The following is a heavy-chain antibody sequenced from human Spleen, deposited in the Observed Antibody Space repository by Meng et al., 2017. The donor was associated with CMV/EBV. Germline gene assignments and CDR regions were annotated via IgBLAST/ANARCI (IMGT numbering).Heavy chain of an antibody. CDR2: IYYSGST. J-gene: IGHJ4*02. CDR1: GGSISSGDYY. V-gene: IGHV4-30-4*08. D-gene: IGHD2-2*02. CDR3: ARIKHCSSTSCYTFDY. Sequence: QVHLQGSGPGLVKPSQTLSLPCTVSGGSISSGDYYWSWIRQPPGKGLEWIGYIYYSGSTYYNPSLKSRVTISVDTSKNQFSLKLSSVTAADTAVYYCARIKHCSSTSCYTFDYWGQGTLVTVSS.